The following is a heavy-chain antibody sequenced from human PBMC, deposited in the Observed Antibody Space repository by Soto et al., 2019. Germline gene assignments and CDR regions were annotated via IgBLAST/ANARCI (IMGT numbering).Heavy chain of an antibody. Sequence: EVQLVESGGRSVQPGTSLRISCAASGFTFGSYWMDWVRQAPGKGLVWVSRVNGDGSITTYADSVKGRFTISRDNAGNTLSLQMNSLRADDTAVYYCSRETLWFGESPKSGGQGTLVTVSS. J-gene: IGHJ4*02. V-gene: IGHV3-74*01. CDR2: VNGDGSIT. CDR1: GFTFGSYW. D-gene: IGHD3-10*01. CDR3: SRETLWFGESPKS.